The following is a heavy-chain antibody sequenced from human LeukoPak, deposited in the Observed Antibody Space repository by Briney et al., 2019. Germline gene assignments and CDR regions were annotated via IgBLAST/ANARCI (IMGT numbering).Heavy chain of an antibody. CDR1: GFTFGDYA. CDR2: IRSKAYGGTT. Sequence: GGSLRLSCTASGFTFGDYAMSWFRQAPGKGLEWVGFIRSKAYGGTTEYAASVKGRFTISRDDSKSIAYLQMNSLKTEDTAVHYCTRHNDYVWGSYRYAAYWGQGTLVTVSS. J-gene: IGHJ4*02. V-gene: IGHV3-49*03. D-gene: IGHD3-16*02. CDR3: TRHNDYVWGSYRYAAY.